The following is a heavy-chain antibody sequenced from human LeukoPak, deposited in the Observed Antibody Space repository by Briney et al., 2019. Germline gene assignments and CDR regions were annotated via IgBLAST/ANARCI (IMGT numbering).Heavy chain of an antibody. CDR3: AKAPPYKKYFDY. CDR1: GFSFNSDW. Sequence: GGSLRLSCAASGFSFNSDWMDWVRQAPGKGLEWVSTISNSGDATYYADSVKGRFTISRDNSKNTLYLQMNSLRAEDTAVYYCAKAPPYKKYFDYWGQGTLVTVSS. V-gene: IGHV3-23*01. CDR2: ISNSGDAT. D-gene: IGHD1-1*01. J-gene: IGHJ4*02.